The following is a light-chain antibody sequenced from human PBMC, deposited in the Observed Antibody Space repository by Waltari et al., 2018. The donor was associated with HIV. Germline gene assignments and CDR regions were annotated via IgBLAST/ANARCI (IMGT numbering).Light chain of an antibody. CDR1: SFKMWSHL. CDR3: GTWDNSLRAGV. J-gene: IGLJ2*01. V-gene: IGLV1-51*01. CDR2: NTN. Sequence: QTLLTQPPPVSAAPGQKVRISSPGISFKMWSHLVSWYHQVPGRDHKLLIYNTNERPSGIPDRFSGFVSDTSATLGITGLHTGDEADYYCGTWDNSLRAGVFGGGTKLTVL.